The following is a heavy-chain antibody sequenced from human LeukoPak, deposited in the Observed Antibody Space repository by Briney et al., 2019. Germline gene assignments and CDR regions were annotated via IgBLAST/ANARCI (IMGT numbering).Heavy chain of an antibody. CDR3: AKQEGSSWDMLY. J-gene: IGHJ4*02. V-gene: IGHV4-59*08. CDR2: IYHTARTSGKT. CDR1: GASISTFY. Sequence: PSETLSLTCTVSGASISTFYWTWIRQPPGKGLDWIGSIYHTARTSGKTNYNPSLESRVRISIDAPRRQFSLKLTSMTAADTAVYYCAKQEGSSWDMLYWGPGVLVTVSS. D-gene: IGHD6-13*01.